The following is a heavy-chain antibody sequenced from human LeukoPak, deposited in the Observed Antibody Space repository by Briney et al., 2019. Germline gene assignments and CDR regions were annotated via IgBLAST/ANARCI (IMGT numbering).Heavy chain of an antibody. CDR1: GGSISSYY. V-gene: IGHV4-4*07. CDR2: IYSSGST. D-gene: IGHD3-22*01. Sequence: SETLSLTCTVSGGSISSYYWSWIRQPAGKGLEWIGRIYSSGSTNYNPSLKSRITMSVDTSKNQFSLKLSSVTAADTAVYYCARDQYYYDNNVYSPFDYWGQGTLVTVSS. CDR3: ARDQYYYDNNVYSPFDY. J-gene: IGHJ4*02.